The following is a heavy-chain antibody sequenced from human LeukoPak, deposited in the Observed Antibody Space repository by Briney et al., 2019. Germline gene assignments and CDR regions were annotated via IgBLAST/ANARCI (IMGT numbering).Heavy chain of an antibody. CDR3: AREIVVVPAAVLINYYYYYGMDV. Sequence: GASVKVSCKASGYTFTSYGISWVRQAPGQGLEWMGIINPSGGSTSYAQKFQGRVTMTRDTSTSTVYMELSSLRSEDTAVYYCAREIVVVPAAVLINYYYYYGMDVWGQGTTVTVSS. V-gene: IGHV1-46*01. CDR2: INPSGGST. CDR1: GYTFTSYG. J-gene: IGHJ6*02. D-gene: IGHD2-2*01.